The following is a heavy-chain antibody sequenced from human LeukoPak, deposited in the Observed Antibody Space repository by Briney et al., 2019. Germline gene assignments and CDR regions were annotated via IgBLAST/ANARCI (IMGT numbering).Heavy chain of an antibody. CDR3: ASQYSSVSPLDY. Sequence: SVKVSCKASGYTFTSYDINWVRQAPGQGLEWMGGIIPIFGTANYAQKFQGRVTITADESTSTAYMELSSLRSEDTAVYYCASQYSSVSPLDYWGQGTLVTVSS. CDR1: GYTFTSYD. J-gene: IGHJ4*02. CDR2: IIPIFGTA. V-gene: IGHV1-69*13. D-gene: IGHD6-19*01.